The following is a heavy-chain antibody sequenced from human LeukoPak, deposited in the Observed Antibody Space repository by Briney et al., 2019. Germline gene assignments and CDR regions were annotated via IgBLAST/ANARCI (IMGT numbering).Heavy chain of an antibody. Sequence: PSETLSLTCTVPGGSISSYYWSWIRQPPGKGLEWIGYIYYSGSTNYNPSLKSRVTISVDTSKNQFSLKLNSVTAADTAVYYCARTTEDCSSTSCYQYWFDPWGQGTLVTVSS. V-gene: IGHV4-59*01. D-gene: IGHD2-2*01. CDR3: ARTTEDCSSTSCYQYWFDP. CDR1: GGSISSYY. J-gene: IGHJ5*02. CDR2: IYYSGST.